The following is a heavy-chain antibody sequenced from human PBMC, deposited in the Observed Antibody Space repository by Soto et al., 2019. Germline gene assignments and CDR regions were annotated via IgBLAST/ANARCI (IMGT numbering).Heavy chain of an antibody. J-gene: IGHJ6*02. CDR1: GFTFSSYW. D-gene: IGHD1-26*01. Sequence: GGSLRLSCAASGFTFSSYWMSWVRQAPGKGLEWVANIKQDGSEKYYVDSVKGRFTISRDNAKNSLYLQMNSLRAEDTAVYYCARDSGSYEGQYYYYGMDVWGQGTTVTVSS. CDR3: ARDSGSYEGQYYYYGMDV. CDR2: IKQDGSEK. V-gene: IGHV3-7*01.